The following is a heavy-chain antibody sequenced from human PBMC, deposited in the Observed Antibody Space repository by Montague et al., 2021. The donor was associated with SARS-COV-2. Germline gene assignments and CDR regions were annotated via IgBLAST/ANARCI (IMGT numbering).Heavy chain of an antibody. CDR2: TSHDDYT. CDR3: ARGGSKYGADAFDL. Sequence: SETLSLTCAVYGGSYSDYYWTWTRQPPGKGLEWITYTSHDDYTTYNPSLKSRVTMSIDRSKSLLSLTMTSVTAADTAVYYCARGGSKYGADAFDLWGQGTMVIVSA. J-gene: IGHJ3*01. V-gene: IGHV4-34*11. D-gene: IGHD2/OR15-2a*01. CDR1: GGSYSDYY.